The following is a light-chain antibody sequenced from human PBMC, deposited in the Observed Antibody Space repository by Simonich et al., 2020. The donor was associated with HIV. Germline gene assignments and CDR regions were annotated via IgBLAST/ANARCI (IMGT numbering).Light chain of an antibody. Sequence: DIQMTQSPSSLSASVGDTITITCNARQDIRNYLNWYQQKPGKAPKLLVYDASNLETGVPSRFSGSGSGTDFTFTISSLQPADIATYYCQQYDELPYTFGQGTKLEIK. CDR1: QDIRNY. J-gene: IGKJ2*01. V-gene: IGKV1-33*01. CDR3: QQYDELPYT. CDR2: DAS.